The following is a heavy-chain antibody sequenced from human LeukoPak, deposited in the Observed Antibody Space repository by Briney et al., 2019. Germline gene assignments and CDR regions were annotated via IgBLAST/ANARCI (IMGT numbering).Heavy chain of an antibody. CDR2: IYYSGST. CDR3: ARYSYGYGEDYYYYGMDV. V-gene: IGHV4-59*08. D-gene: IGHD5-18*01. CDR1: GGSISSYY. Sequence: SETLSLTCTVSGGSISSYYWSWIRQPPGKGLEWIGYIYYSGSTNYNPSLKSRVTISVDTSKNQFSLKLSSVTAADTAVYYCARYSYGYGEDYYYYGMDVWAKGPRSPSP. J-gene: IGHJ6*02.